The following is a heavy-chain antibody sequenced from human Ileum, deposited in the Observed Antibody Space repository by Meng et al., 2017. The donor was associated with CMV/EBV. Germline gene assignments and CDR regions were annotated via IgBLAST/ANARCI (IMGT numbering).Heavy chain of an antibody. V-gene: IGHV3-21*04. CDR2: ISGSGSYI. CDR3: ARGVTLYGDYFFDY. CDR1: AFSFSTYS. J-gene: IGHJ4*02. D-gene: IGHD4-17*01. Sequence: GESLKISCAASAFSFSTYSMNWVRQAPGRGLEWVSSISGSGSYINYADSVKGRFTISRDNAKNSLYLQMNSLRAEDTAVYYCARGVTLYGDYFFDYWGQGTLVTVSS.